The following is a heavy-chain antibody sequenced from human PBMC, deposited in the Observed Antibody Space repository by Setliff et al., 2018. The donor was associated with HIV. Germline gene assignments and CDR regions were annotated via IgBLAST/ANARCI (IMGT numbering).Heavy chain of an antibody. D-gene: IGHD6-19*01. CDR1: GYSIRDNFF. V-gene: IGHV4-38-2*01. Sequence: PSETLSLTCAVSGYSIRDNFFWGWVRQPPGKGLEWIGSFYYSGSTYYNPSLKSRVTISVDTSKNQFSLKLSSVTAADTAVYYCASTGYSSGWSFDYWGQGTLVTVSS. J-gene: IGHJ4*02. CDR2: FYYSGST. CDR3: ASTGYSSGWSFDY.